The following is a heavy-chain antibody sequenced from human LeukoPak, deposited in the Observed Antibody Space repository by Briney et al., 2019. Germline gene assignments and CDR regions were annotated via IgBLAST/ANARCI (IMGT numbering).Heavy chain of an antibody. CDR2: IYHSGTT. Sequence: SETLSLTCTVSGGSISSSRNYWGWIRQPPGKGLEWIASIYHSGTTYSNPSLKSRVTIFVHTSDNQFSLKLSSVTAADTAAYYCATGGGIAVAHAWGQGIVVTVSS. D-gene: IGHD6-19*01. J-gene: IGHJ4*02. CDR1: GGSISSSRNY. CDR3: ATGGGIAVAHA. V-gene: IGHV4-39*01.